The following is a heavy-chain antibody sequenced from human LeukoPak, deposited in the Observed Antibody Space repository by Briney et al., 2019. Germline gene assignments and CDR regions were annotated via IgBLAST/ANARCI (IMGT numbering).Heavy chain of an antibody. D-gene: IGHD2-15*01. V-gene: IGHV3-21*01. J-gene: IGHJ4*02. CDR1: GFTFSSYS. CDR3: ARLHCTGGSCFSSPIDS. Sequence: GGSLRLSCAASGFTFSSYSMNWVRQAPGKGLEWVSYISGSSSYTYYADSVKGRFTISRDNAKNSLYLQLNTRRGEDTAVYYCARLHCTGGSCFSSPIDSWGQGILVTVAS. CDR2: ISGSSSYT.